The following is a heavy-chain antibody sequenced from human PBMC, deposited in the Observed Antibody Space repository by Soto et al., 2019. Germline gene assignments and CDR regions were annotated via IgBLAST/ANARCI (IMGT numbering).Heavy chain of an antibody. J-gene: IGHJ3*02. CDR2: ISAYNGNT. CDR1: GYTFTSYG. V-gene: IGHV1-18*01. CDR3: ARIEFGELSALWLGYPVYAFDI. Sequence: ASVKVSCKASGYTFTSYGISWVRQAPGQGLEWMGWISAYNGNTNYAQKLQGRVTMTTDTSTSTAYMELRSLRSDDTAVYYCARIEFGELSALWLGYPVYAFDIWGQGTMVTVSS. D-gene: IGHD3-10*01.